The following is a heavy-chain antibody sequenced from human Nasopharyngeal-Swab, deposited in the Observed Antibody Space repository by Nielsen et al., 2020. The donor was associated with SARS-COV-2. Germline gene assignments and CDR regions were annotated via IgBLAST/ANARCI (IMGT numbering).Heavy chain of an antibody. CDR1: GFTFSTYS. CDR3: ARPLYSGYDLAY. Sequence: GESLKISCTASGFTFSTYSMNWVRQAPGKGLEWVSSISGTSTYIYYADSVKGRFTISRDNAKNSLYLQMNSLRAEDTAVYYCARPLYSGYDLAYWGQGTLVTVSS. CDR2: ISGTSTYI. D-gene: IGHD5-12*01. J-gene: IGHJ4*02. V-gene: IGHV3-21*01.